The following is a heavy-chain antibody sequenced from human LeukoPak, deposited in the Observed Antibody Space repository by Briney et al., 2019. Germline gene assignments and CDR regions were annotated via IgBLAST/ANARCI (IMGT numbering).Heavy chain of an antibody. CDR2: IRYDGSNK. CDR1: GFTFSSYG. CDR3: AKDLGYAPGYFDY. J-gene: IGHJ4*02. D-gene: IGHD2-2*01. V-gene: IGHV3-30*02. Sequence: RGSLRLSCAASGFTFSSYGMHWVRQAPGKGLEWVAFIRYDGSNKYYADSVKGRFTISRDNSKNTLYLQMNSLRAEDTAVYYCAKDLGYAPGYFDYWGQGTLVTVSS.